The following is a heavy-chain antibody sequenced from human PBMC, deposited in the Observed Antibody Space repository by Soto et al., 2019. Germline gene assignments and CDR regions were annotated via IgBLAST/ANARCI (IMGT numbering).Heavy chain of an antibody. D-gene: IGHD6-19*01. V-gene: IGHV3-30-3*01. J-gene: IGHJ5*02. CDR2: ISYDGSNK. CDR1: GFTFSSYA. CDR3: ARGRRIAVALSWFDP. Sequence: GGSLRLSCAASGFTFSSYAMHWVRQAPGKGLEWVAVISYDGSNKYYADSVKGRFTISRDNSKNTLYLQMNSLRAEDTAVYYCARGRRIAVALSWFDPWGQGTLVTVSS.